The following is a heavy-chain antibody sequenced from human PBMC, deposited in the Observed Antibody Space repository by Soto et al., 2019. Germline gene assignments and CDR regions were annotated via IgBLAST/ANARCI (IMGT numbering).Heavy chain of an antibody. CDR3: ARGLHSLFDY. J-gene: IGHJ4*02. V-gene: IGHV3-33*01. CDR2: IWYDGNNK. D-gene: IGHD2-21*01. Sequence: QVQLVESGGGVVQPGGSLRLSCAASGITFSNYGMHWVRQAPGKGLEWVAVIWYDGNNKYYADSVKGRFTISRDNSNNTLYVQMTSLRAEDTAVYYCARGLHSLFDYWGQGTLVTVSS. CDR1: GITFSNYG.